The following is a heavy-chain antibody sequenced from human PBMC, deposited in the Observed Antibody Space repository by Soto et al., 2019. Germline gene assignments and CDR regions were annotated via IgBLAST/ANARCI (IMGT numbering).Heavy chain of an antibody. D-gene: IGHD3-3*01. V-gene: IGHV1-69*13. Sequence: SVKVSCKASGGTFSSYDISWVRQAPGQGLELMGGIIPIFGTANYAQKFQGRVTITADESTSTAYMELRSLRSDDTAVYYCARGIHDFWSGYYNYYYYGMDVGGQGTTVTVSS. CDR3: ARGIHDFWSGYYNYYYYGMDV. CDR2: IIPIFGTA. CDR1: GGTFSSYD. J-gene: IGHJ6*02.